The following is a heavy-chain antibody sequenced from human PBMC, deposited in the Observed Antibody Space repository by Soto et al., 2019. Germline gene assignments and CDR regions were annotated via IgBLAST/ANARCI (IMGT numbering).Heavy chain of an antibody. CDR1: GFTFXSYG. J-gene: IGHJ4*02. Sequence: QVQLVESGGGVVQPGXXXXLSCAXSGFTFXSYGMXWXXQAXGKGXEWVAVIWYDGSNKYYADSVKGRFTISRDNSKNTLYLQMNSLRAEDTAVYYCAKDTRGKTTVTTGDWGQGTLVTVSS. CDR2: IWYDGSNK. CDR3: AKDTRGKTTVTTGD. D-gene: IGHD4-17*01. V-gene: IGHV3-33*06.